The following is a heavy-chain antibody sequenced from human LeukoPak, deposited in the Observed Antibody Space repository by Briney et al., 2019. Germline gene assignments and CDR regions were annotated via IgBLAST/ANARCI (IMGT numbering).Heavy chain of an antibody. CDR3: ARGVLERIYYYYYIDV. CDR2: MNPNSGNT. D-gene: IGHD1-1*01. CDR1: GYTFTSYD. Sequence: GASVTVSCKASGYTFTSYDINWVRQATGQGLEWMGWMNPNSGNTGYAQKFQGRVTMTRNTSISTAYMELSSLTSEDTAVYYCARGVLERIYYYYYIDVWGKGTTVTISS. V-gene: IGHV1-8*01. J-gene: IGHJ6*03.